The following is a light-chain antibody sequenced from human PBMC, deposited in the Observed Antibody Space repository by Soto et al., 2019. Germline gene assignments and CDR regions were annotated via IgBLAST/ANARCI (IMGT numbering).Light chain of an antibody. CDR1: QSVISTY. V-gene: IGKV3-20*01. CDR2: GAS. Sequence: EIVLTQSPGTLSLSPGERATLSCRASQSVISTYLAWYQQKPGQAPRLLIYGASNRATGITDRFTGSGSGTDFTLTISRLEPEDFAVYYCQLYGSSPLTFGGGTKVEIK. J-gene: IGKJ4*01. CDR3: QLYGSSPLT.